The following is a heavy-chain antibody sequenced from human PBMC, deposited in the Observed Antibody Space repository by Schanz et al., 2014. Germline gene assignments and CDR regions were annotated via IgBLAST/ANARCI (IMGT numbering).Heavy chain of an antibody. V-gene: IGHV1-18*04. D-gene: IGHD6-19*01. J-gene: IGHJ4*02. Sequence: QVQLVQSGAEVKKPGSSMKVSCKASGGTFSTYPINWLRQAPGQGPEFMGWISTFRNEDTNSAQRFQGRLTMTTDTSTSTSYMELTSLRFDDTAVYYCARGGYSSGWYDRDIAHFDYWGQGTLVTVSS. CDR2: ISTFRNEDT. CDR1: GGTFSTYP. CDR3: ARGGYSSGWYDRDIAHFDY.